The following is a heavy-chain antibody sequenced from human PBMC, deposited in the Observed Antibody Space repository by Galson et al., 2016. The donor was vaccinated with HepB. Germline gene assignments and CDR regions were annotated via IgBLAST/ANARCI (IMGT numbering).Heavy chain of an antibody. CDR1: GGSVSSTNSY. J-gene: IGHJ4*02. CDR2: LYYTGIT. CDR3: ARVPISVTTSYFDN. D-gene: IGHD4-17*01. Sequence: SETLSLTCTVSGGSVSSTNSYWSWIRQPPGKGLEWIGFLYYTGITNNNPSLASRVTLSVDTSTNQFSLKLSSATASDTAVYFCARVPISVTTSYFDNWGQGALVTVSS. V-gene: IGHV4-61*01.